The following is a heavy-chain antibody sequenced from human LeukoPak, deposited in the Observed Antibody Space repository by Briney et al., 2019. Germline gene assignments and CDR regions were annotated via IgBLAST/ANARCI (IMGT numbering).Heavy chain of an antibody. V-gene: IGHV4-39*01. Sequence: SETLSLTCTVSGGSISGYYWSWIRQHPGKGLEWIGSIYDSGSTYYNPSLKSRVTISVDTSKNQFSLKLNSVTAADTAVYYCARHYGPWGQGTLVTVSS. CDR1: GGSISGYY. D-gene: IGHD3-10*01. CDR3: ARHYGP. J-gene: IGHJ5*02. CDR2: IYDSGST.